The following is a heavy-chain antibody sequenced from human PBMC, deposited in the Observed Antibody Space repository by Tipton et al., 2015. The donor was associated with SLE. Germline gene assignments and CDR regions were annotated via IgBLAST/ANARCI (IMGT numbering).Heavy chain of an antibody. CDR2: INPNSGGT. CDR1: GYTFTGYY. CDR3: ASGHRARLFSVVAAYY. D-gene: IGHD2-15*01. J-gene: IGHJ4*02. V-gene: IGHV1-2*02. Sequence: QSGAEVKKPGASVRVSCKASGYTFTGYYMHWVRQAPGQGLGWMGWINPNSGGTNYAQKFQGRVTMTRDTSISTAYMELSRLKSDDTAVYYCASGHRARLFSVVAAYYWGQGTLVTVSS.